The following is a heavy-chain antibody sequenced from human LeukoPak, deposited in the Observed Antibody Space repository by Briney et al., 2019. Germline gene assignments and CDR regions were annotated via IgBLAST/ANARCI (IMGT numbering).Heavy chain of an antibody. CDR3: ARDYDFWSGYTPIDY. CDR2: INPNSDGT. Sequence: ASVKVSCKASGYTFTGYYMHWVRQAPGQGLEWMGWINPNSDGTNYAQKFQGRVTMTRDTSISTAYMELSRLRSDATAVYYCARDYDFWSGYTPIDYWGQGTLVTVSS. CDR1: GYTFTGYY. D-gene: IGHD3-3*01. J-gene: IGHJ4*02. V-gene: IGHV1-2*02.